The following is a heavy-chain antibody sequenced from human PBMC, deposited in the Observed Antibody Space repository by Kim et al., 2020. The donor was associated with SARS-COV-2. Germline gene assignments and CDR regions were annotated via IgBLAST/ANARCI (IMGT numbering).Heavy chain of an antibody. CDR2: IYYSGST. CDR3: ARRNDFWSGYYYYYYMDV. D-gene: IGHD3-3*01. Sequence: SETLSLTCTVSGGSISSYYWSWIRQPPGKGLEWIGYIYYSGSTNYNPSLKSRVTISVDTSKNQFSLKLSSVTAADTAVYYCARRNDFWSGYYYYYYMDVWGKGTTVTVSS. CDR1: GGSISSYY. V-gene: IGHV4-59*08. J-gene: IGHJ6*03.